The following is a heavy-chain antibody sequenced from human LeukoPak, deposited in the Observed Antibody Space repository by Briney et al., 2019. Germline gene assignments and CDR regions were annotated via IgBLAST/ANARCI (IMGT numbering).Heavy chain of an antibody. Sequence: SETLSLTCTVSGGSISSSSYYWGWIRQPPGKGLDWIGSIYYSGSTYYNPSLKSRVTISVDTSKNQFSLKLSSVTAADTAVYYCARTYYDILTGYYRGGYFDYWGQGTLVTVSS. V-gene: IGHV4-39*01. D-gene: IGHD3-9*01. CDR3: ARTYYDILTGYYRGGYFDY. J-gene: IGHJ4*02. CDR1: GGSISSSSYY. CDR2: IYYSGST.